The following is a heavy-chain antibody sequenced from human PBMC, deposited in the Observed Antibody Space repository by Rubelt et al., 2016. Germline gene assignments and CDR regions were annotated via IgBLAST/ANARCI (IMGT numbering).Heavy chain of an antibody. V-gene: IGHV4-39*01. CDR1: GGSISSSSYY. J-gene: IGHJ6*02. CDR2: IYYSGST. Sequence: QVQLQESGPGLVKPLETLSLICTVSGGSISSSSYYWGWIRPPPGKGLEWIGSIYYSGSTYYNPSLKSQVTISGDTSTNQFALKLSSVTAADTAVYYCATHYYGMDVWGQGTTVTVSS. CDR3: ATHYYGMDV.